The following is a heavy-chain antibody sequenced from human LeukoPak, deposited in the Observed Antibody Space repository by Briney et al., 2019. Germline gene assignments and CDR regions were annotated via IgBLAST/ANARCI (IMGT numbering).Heavy chain of an antibody. Sequence: KTSETLSLTCTVSGGSISSYYWSWIRQPAGEGLEWIGRIYTSGSTNYNPSLKSRVTISVDTSKNQFSLKLSSVTAADTAVYYCAREGSKKQWLVFDYWAREPWSPSPQ. J-gene: IGHJ4*02. V-gene: IGHV4-4*07. CDR2: IYTSGST. CDR1: GGSISSYY. D-gene: IGHD6-19*01. CDR3: AREGSKKQWLVFDY.